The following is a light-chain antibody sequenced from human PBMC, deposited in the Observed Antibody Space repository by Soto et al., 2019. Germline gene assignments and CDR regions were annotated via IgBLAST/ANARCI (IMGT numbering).Light chain of an antibody. CDR2: NVN. CDR1: SSDIGAYDY. V-gene: IGLV2-14*03. J-gene: IGLJ1*01. CDR3: LSHTTSRTYV. Sequence: QSALTQPASVSGSPGQSITISCSGTSSDIGAYDYVSWYQQHPGKPPKLMIYNVNSRPSGVSYRFSGSKSGNTASLTISGLQTEDEADYYCLSHTTSRTYVFGPGTKVTVL.